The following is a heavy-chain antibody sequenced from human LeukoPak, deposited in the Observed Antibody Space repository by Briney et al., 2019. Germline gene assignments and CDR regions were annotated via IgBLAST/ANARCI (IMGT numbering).Heavy chain of an antibody. CDR2: ISAYNGNT. D-gene: IGHD2-2*01. Sequence: ASVKVSCKASGYTFTSYGISWVRQAPGQGLEWMGWISAYNGNTNYAQKLQGRVTMTTDTSTSTAYMELRSLRSDDTAVYYCARDDYCSSTSCYYYYYMDVWGKGTTVTVSS. J-gene: IGHJ6*03. CDR1: GYTFTSYG. CDR3: ARDDYCSSTSCYYYYYMDV. V-gene: IGHV1-18*01.